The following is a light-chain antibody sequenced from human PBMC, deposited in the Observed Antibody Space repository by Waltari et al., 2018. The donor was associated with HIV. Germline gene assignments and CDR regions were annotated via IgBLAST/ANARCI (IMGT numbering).Light chain of an antibody. V-gene: IGLV2-14*03. CDR2: DVS. CDR1: RRDIGGYNY. CDR3: SSYTTGSKLI. Sequence: QSALTQPASVSGSPGQSITISCTGTRRDIGGYNYVSWYQHHPGKAPKLRIYDVSNRPSGVSNRFAGSKSGNTASLTISGLQAGDVAYYYCSSYTTGSKLIFGGGTKLTVL. J-gene: IGLJ2*01.